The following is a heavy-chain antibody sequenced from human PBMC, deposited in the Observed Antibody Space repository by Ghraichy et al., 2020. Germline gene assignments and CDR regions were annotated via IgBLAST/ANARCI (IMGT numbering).Heavy chain of an antibody. V-gene: IGHV3-23*01. J-gene: IGHJ4*02. Sequence: GASLRLSCAASGFTFSSYAMSWVRQAPGKGLEWVSAISGSGGSTYYADSVKGRFTISRDNSKNTLYLQMNSLRAEDTAVYYCAKAMDTYYYDSSGYYTVDYWGQGTLVTVSS. CDR2: ISGSGGST. CDR1: GFTFSSYA. CDR3: AKAMDTYYYDSSGYYTVDY. D-gene: IGHD3-22*01.